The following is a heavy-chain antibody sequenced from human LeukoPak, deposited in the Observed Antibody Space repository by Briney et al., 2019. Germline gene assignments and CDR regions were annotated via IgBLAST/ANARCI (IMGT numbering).Heavy chain of an antibody. CDR3: ARANYYYGSGSYYNGPHYYYYYYMDV. V-gene: IGHV1-18*01. J-gene: IGHJ6*03. CDR2: ISAYNGNT. CDR1: GYTFTSYG. Sequence: ASVKVSCKASGYTFTSYGISWVRQAPGQGLEWMGWISAYNGNTNYAQKLQGRVTMTTDTSTSTAYMELRSLRSDDTAVYYCARANYYYGSGSYYNGPHYYYYYYMDVWGKGTTVTISS. D-gene: IGHD3-10*01.